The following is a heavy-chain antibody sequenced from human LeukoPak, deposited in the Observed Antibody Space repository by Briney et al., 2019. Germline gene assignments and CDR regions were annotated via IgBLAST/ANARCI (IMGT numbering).Heavy chain of an antibody. CDR1: GFSLSSNY. Sequence: PGGSLRVSCAASGFSLSSNYMSWVRQAPGKGLEWVSIIYAGGDTYYADSVQGRFTLSRDNSKNTLYLQMNSLRAEDTAVYFCARDYSGYEKGFDVWGQGTLVTVSS. J-gene: IGHJ3*01. CDR3: ARDYSGYEKGFDV. CDR2: IYAGGDT. D-gene: IGHD5-12*01. V-gene: IGHV3-66*01.